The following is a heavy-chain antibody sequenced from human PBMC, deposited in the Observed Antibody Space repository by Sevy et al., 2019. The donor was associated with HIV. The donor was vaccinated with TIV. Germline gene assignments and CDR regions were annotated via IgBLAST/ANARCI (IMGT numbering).Heavy chain of an antibody. CDR3: AKDAQSSSSRPYYFDY. CDR1: GFTFSSYG. V-gene: IGHV3-30*02. CDR2: IRYDGSNK. J-gene: IGHJ4*02. Sequence: GGSLRLSCAASGFTFSSYGMHWVRQAPGKGLEWVAFIRYDGSNKNYADSVKGRFTISRDNSKNTLYLQMNSLRAEDTAVYYCAKDAQSSSSRPYYFDYWGQGTLVTVSS. D-gene: IGHD6-6*01.